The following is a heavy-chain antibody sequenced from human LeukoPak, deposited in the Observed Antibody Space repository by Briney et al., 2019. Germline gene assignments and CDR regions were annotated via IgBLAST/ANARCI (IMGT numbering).Heavy chain of an antibody. CDR3: ARVRRSSTSGFYYYYGMDV. CDR1: GGSISSYY. V-gene: IGHV4-34*01. D-gene: IGHD2-2*01. J-gene: IGHJ6*02. CDR2: INHSGST. Sequence: SETLSLTCTVTGGSISSYYWSWIRQPPGKGLEWIGEINHSGSTNYNPSLKSRVTISVDTSKNQFSLKLSSVTAADTAVYYCARVRRSSTSGFYYYYGMDVWGQGTTVTVSS.